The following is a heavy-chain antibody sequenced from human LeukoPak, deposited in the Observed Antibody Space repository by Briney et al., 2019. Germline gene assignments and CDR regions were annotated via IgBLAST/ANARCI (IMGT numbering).Heavy chain of an antibody. D-gene: IGHD6-19*01. CDR3: ARVARPWGISVAGTFDS. CDR1: GFIFNRHW. V-gene: IGHV3-7*03. J-gene: IGHJ4*02. CDR2: INQGGGER. Sequence: GGSLRLSCAASGFIFNRHWMNWVRQAPGKGLEWVANINQGGGERNYVDSVKGRFTISRDDAKNSLYLQLNSLRVEDTAIYYCARVARPWGISVAGTFDSWGQGTLVTVSS.